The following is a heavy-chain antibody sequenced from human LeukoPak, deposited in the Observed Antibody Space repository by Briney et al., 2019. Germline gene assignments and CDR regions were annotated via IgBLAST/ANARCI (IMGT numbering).Heavy chain of an antibody. CDR2: INHSGST. V-gene: IGHV4-34*01. Sequence: PSETLSLTCAVYGGSFSGYYWSWIRQPPGKGLEWIGEINHSGSTNYNPPLKSRVTISVDTSKNQFSLKLSSVTAADTAVYYCASPGEYYDSSGYYSRYYFDYWGQGTLVTVSS. CDR3: ASPGEYYDSSGYYSRYYFDY. CDR1: GGSFSGYY. D-gene: IGHD3-22*01. J-gene: IGHJ4*02.